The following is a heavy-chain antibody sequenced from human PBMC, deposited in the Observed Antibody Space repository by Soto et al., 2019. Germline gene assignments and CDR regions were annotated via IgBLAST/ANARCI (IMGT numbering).Heavy chain of an antibody. CDR1: GYTFTSYG. CDR2: ISAYNGNT. V-gene: IGHV1-18*01. J-gene: IGHJ5*02. D-gene: IGHD3-10*01. CDR3: AREGLWFGEAPGWFDP. Sequence: ASVKVSCKASGYTFTSYGISWVRQAPGQGLEWMGWISAYNGNTNYAQKLQGRVTMTTDTSKSTAYMELRSLRSDDTAVYYCAREGLWFGEAPGWFDPWGQGTLVTVSS.